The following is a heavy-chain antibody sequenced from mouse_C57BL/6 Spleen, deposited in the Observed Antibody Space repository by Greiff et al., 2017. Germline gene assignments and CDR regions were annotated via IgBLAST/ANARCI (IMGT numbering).Heavy chain of an antibody. CDR2: INPNNGGT. J-gene: IGHJ4*01. CDR3: ARIRQDYAMDY. V-gene: IGHV1-18*01. D-gene: IGHD2-12*01. Sequence: EVQLQQSGPELVKPGASVKIPCKASGYTFTDYNMDWVKQSHGKSLEWIGDINPNNGGTSYNQKFKGKATLTVDKSSSTAYMELRSLTSEDTAVYYCARIRQDYAMDYWGQGTSVTVSS. CDR1: GYTFTDYN.